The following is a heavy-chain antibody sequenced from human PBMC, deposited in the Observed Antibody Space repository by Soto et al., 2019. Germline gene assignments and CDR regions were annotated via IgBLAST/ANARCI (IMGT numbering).Heavy chain of an antibody. CDR1: GFTFSSYS. D-gene: IGHD3-10*01. CDR2: ISSSSSYR. CDR3: ARGGEASNSAGRGMDV. Sequence: VQLVESGGGLVKPGGSLRLSCAASGFTFSSYSMNWVRQAPGKGLEWVSSISSSSSYRYYADSVKGRFTISRDNAKNSLYLQMNSLRAEDTAVYYCARGGEASNSAGRGMDVWGQGTTVTVSS. V-gene: IGHV3-21*01. J-gene: IGHJ6*02.